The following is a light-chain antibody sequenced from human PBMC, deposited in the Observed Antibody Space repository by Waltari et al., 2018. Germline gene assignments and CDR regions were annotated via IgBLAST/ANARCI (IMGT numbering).Light chain of an antibody. CDR1: SLRTSY. Sequence: SSGLTQDPAVSVALGQTIRITCRGDSLRTSYASWYQVKTGQAPVLVMFGKEKRPSGVPDRISGESSETTSSLIITGAQAEDEADYYCSSRNGRASQVVFAGRTKVTVL. V-gene: IGLV3-19*01. CDR2: GKE. J-gene: IGLJ2*01. CDR3: SSRNGRASQVV.